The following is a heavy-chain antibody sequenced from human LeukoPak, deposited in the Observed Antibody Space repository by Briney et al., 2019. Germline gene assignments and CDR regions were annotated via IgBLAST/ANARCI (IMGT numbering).Heavy chain of an antibody. CDR1: GFTFSSYS. CDR3: ARVNDILTGYPVDYFDY. V-gene: IGHV3-21*01. J-gene: IGHJ4*02. D-gene: IGHD3-9*01. Sequence: GGSLRLSCAASGFTFSSYSMNWVRQAPGKGLEWVSSISSSSSYMYYADSVKGRFTISRDNAKNSLYLQMNSLRAEDTAVYYCARVNDILTGYPVDYFDYWGQGTLVTVSS. CDR2: ISSSSSYM.